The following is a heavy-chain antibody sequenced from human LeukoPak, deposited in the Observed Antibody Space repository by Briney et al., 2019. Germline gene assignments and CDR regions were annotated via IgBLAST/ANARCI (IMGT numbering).Heavy chain of an antibody. CDR3: ARLGDTVSTDRYFDY. D-gene: IGHD5/OR15-5a*01. CDR1: GGPISSSSYY. V-gene: IGHV4-39*01. J-gene: IGHJ4*02. Sequence: SETLSLTCTVSGGPISSSSYYWGWIRQPPGKGLEWIGSFFYSGSTYYNPSLKSRVTISVDTSKNQFSLKLSSVTAADTAVYYCARLGDTVSTDRYFDYWGQGTLVTVSS. CDR2: FFYSGST.